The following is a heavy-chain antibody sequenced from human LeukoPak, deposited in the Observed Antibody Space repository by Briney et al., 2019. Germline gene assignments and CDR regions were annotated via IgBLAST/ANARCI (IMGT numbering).Heavy chain of an antibody. CDR3: AKDGLIVGAIFDY. Sequence: PGGSLRLSCAASGFTFSSYAMSWARQAPGKGLEWVSAISGSGGSTYYADSVKGRFTISRDNSKNTLYLQMNSLRAEDTAVYYCAKDGLIVGAIFDYWGQGTLVTVSS. CDR1: GFTFSSYA. V-gene: IGHV3-23*01. D-gene: IGHD1-26*01. J-gene: IGHJ4*02. CDR2: ISGSGGST.